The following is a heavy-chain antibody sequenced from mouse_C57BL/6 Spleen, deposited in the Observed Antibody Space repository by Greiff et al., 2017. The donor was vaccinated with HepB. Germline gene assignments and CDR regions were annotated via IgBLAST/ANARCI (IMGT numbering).Heavy chain of an antibody. CDR3: VSGDLYAMDY. CDR2: IYPRSGNT. CDR1: GYTFTSYG. D-gene: IGHD3-3*01. Sequence: QVQLQQSGAELARPGASVKLSCKASGYTFTSYGISWVKQRTGQGLEWIGEIYPRSGNTYYNEKFKGKATLTADKSSSTAYMEVRSLTSEDSAVYFCVSGDLYAMDYWGQGTSVTVSS. J-gene: IGHJ4*01. V-gene: IGHV1-81*01.